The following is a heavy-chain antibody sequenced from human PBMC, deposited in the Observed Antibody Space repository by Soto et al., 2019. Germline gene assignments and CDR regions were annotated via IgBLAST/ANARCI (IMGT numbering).Heavy chain of an antibody. Sequence: GGSLRLSCAASGFTFSSYSMNWVRQAPGKGLEWVSSISSSSSYIYYADSVKGRFTISRDNAKNSLYLQMNSLRAEDTAVYYCARDLFPIVAGTFDYWGQGTLVTVSS. CDR2: ISSSSSYI. V-gene: IGHV3-21*01. D-gene: IGHD2-21*01. CDR1: GFTFSSYS. CDR3: ARDLFPIVAGTFDY. J-gene: IGHJ4*02.